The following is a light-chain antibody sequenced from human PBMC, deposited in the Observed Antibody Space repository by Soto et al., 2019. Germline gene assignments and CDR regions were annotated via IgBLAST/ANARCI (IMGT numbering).Light chain of an antibody. J-gene: IGLJ1*01. CDR3: QSYDNSLGVCYV. Sequence: QSLLTHPPSLSGAPGQRVTISCTGSSSNLGAGYDVHWYQLLPGTAPKLLIYGNRNRPSGVPDRFSGSKSGTSASLAITGLQAEDEADYYCQSYDNSLGVCYVFGTGTKVT. CDR1: SSNLGAGYD. CDR2: GNR. V-gene: IGLV1-40*01.